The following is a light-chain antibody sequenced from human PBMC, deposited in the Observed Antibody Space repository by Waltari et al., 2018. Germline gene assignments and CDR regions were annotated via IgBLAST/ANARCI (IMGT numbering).Light chain of an antibody. J-gene: IGKJ1*01. V-gene: IGKV3-20*01. Sequence: ELVLPHSPGTLSLSPGERATLSCRASQSVSSSYLAWYQQKPGQAPRLLIYGASSRATGIPDRFSGSGAGTDFTLTISRLEPEDVAVYYCQQYGSSLWTFGQGTKVEIK. CDR3: QQYGSSLWT. CDR1: QSVSSSY. CDR2: GAS.